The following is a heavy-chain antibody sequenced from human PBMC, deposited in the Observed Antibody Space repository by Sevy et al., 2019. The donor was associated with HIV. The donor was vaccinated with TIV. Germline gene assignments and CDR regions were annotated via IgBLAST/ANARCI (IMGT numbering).Heavy chain of an antibody. D-gene: IGHD5-12*01. J-gene: IGHJ6*02. CDR1: GFTFSSAW. CDR3: ITDPGYRGYDEQVISYYYYGMDV. Sequence: GGSLRLSCAASGFTFSSAWMSWVRLAPGKGLEWVGRIKSKTDGGTIDYAAAVKGRFTISREDSKNTLYLQMNSLKTEDTAVYYCITDPGYRGYDEQVISYYYYGMDVWGQGTTVAVSS. V-gene: IGHV3-15*01. CDR2: IKSKTDGGTI.